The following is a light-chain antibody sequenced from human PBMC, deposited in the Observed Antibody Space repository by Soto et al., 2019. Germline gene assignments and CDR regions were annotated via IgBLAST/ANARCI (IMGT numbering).Light chain of an antibody. CDR3: QKYDRAPAM. CDR1: QDITKF. Sequence: DIQLTQSPSSLSASLGDRVTITYRASQDITKFLAWYQQRPGKVPDLLIYAASTLRSGVPSRFSGNASGTDFSFTISSLQPEDVATYYCQKYDRAPAMFGQGTKVDIK. J-gene: IGKJ1*01. CDR2: AAS. V-gene: IGKV1-27*01.